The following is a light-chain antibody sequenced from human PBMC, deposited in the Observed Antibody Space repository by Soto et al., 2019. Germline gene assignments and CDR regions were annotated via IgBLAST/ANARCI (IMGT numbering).Light chain of an antibody. CDR3: SPYTSSSTVV. J-gene: IGLJ2*01. Sequence: QSVLTQPASVSGSPGQSITISCTRTSSDVGGYNYVSWYQQHPGKAPKLMIYEVSNRPSGVSNRFSGSKSGNTASLTISGLQAEDEADYYCSPYTSSSTVVFGGGTKLTVL. V-gene: IGLV2-14*01. CDR1: SSDVGGYNY. CDR2: EVS.